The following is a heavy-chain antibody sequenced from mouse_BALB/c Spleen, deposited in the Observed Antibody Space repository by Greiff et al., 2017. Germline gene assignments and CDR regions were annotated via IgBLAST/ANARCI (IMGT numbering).Heavy chain of an antibody. CDR3: NAGSDPRDY. V-gene: IGHV14-4*02. J-gene: IGHJ2*01. Sequence: VQLKQSGAELVRSGASVKLSCTASGFNIKDYYMHWVKQRPEQGLEWIGWIDPENGDTEYAPKFQGKATMTADTSSNTAYLQLSSLTSEDTAVYYCNAGSDPRDYWGQGTTLTVSS. CDR2: IDPENGDT. CDR1: GFNIKDYY.